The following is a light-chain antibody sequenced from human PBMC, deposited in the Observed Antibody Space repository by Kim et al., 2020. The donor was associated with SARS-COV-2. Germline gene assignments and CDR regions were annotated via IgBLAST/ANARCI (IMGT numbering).Light chain of an antibody. CDR1: QSVLYSSNNKNY. V-gene: IGKV4-1*01. Sequence: DIVMTQSPDSLAVSLGERATINCKSSQSVLYSSNNKNYLAWYQQKPGQPPKLLIYWASTRESGVPDRFSGSGSGTDFTLTISSLQAEDVAVYYCQQYYSILPYTLGQGTKLEI. CDR3: QQYYSILPYT. J-gene: IGKJ2*01. CDR2: WAS.